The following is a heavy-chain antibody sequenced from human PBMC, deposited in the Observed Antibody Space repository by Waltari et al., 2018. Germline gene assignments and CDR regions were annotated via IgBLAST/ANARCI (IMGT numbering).Heavy chain of an antibody. V-gene: IGHV3-48*01. Sequence: EVQLVESGGGLVQHGGSLRLSCEGDDFTFSSERMNWVRPDPGKGLEWVSYSSSSSSTIYYADSVKGRFTISRDNAKNSLYLQMNSLRAEDTAVYYCARDSESDFDYWGQGTLVTVSS. J-gene: IGHJ4*02. CDR3: ARDSESDFDY. CDR2: SSSSSSTI. D-gene: IGHD1-26*01. CDR1: DFTFSSER.